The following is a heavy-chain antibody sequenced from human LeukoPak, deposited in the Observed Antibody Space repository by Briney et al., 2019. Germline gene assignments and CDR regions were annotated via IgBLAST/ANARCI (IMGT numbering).Heavy chain of an antibody. CDR1: GYTFMSYD. Sequence: GAPVKVSCKASGYTFMSYDINWVRQATGQGLEWMGWMNPGSGNTGYAQKFQGRVTMTRNTFISTAYMELSSLRSEDTAVYYCARAVGSYTMFDPWGQGTLVTVSS. J-gene: IGHJ5*02. V-gene: IGHV1-8*01. D-gene: IGHD3-10*01. CDR2: MNPGSGNT. CDR3: ARAVGSYTMFDP.